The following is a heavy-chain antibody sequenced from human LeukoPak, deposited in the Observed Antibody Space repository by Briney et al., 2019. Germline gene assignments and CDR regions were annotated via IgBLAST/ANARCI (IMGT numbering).Heavy chain of an antibody. Sequence: GGSLTLSCAASGFTFSRYAMNWVPQAPGPGLEWFSTNSISANTHYADSVKGRFTISRDNSKSTLYLQMTSLRAEDTAIYYCAKDHDSTGLFQDRDYWGQGTQVTISS. CDR3: AKDHDSTGLFQDRDY. V-gene: IGHV3-23*01. J-gene: IGHJ4*02. CDR2: NSISANT. D-gene: IGHD6-19*01. CDR1: GFTFSRYA.